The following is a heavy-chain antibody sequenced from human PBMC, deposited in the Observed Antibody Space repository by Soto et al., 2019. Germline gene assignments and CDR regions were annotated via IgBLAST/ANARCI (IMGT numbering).Heavy chain of an antibody. V-gene: IGHV4-59*02. CDR2: VYYSGST. CDR3: ARGRSHEWELLVQYFDY. D-gene: IGHD1-26*01. J-gene: IGHJ4*02. Sequence: LSLTCTVSGGSVSNSYWGWIRQPPGKGLEWVAYVYYSGSTNYNPSLGSRVTISVDKSKNQFSLKMTSVTGADTAVYYCARGRSHEWELLVQYFDYWGQGTLVTVSS. CDR1: GGSVSNSY.